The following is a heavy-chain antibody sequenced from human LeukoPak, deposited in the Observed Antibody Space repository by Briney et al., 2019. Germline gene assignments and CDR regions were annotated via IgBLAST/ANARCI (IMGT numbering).Heavy chain of an antibody. V-gene: IGHV3-15*01. J-gene: IGHJ4*02. Sequence: PGGSLRLSCAASGFIFNKAWMNWVRQAPGKGPEWVGRIKSKNDGETTDYGAPVKGRFTISRDDSKNTLYLQMNSLKTDDTAIYYCTPVMVEDRGFWGQGTLVIVSS. CDR3: TPVMVEDRGF. CDR1: GFIFNKAW. D-gene: IGHD2-15*01. CDR2: IKSKNDGETT.